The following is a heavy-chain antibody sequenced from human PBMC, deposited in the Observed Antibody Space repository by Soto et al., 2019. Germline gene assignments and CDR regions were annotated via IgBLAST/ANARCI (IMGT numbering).Heavy chain of an antibody. CDR2: IYYSGST. V-gene: IGHV4-59*01. Sequence: SETLSLTCTVSGGSISSYYWSWIRQPPGKGLEWIGYIYYSGSTNYNPSLKSRVTISVDTSKNQFSLKLSSVTAADTAVYYCARGRVVPAVHFDYWGQGTLVTVSS. J-gene: IGHJ4*02. CDR1: GGSISSYY. D-gene: IGHD2-2*01. CDR3: ARGRVVPAVHFDY.